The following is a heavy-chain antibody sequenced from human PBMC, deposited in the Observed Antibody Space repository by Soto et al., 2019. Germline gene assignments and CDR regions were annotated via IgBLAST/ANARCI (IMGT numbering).Heavy chain of an antibody. J-gene: IGHJ4*02. Sequence: GASVKVCCKASGYTFTTCGFSWVRQAPGQGLDWMGWIGPYTGVTNYAQKFQGRVTMTTDTSTSTAYMELRSLTSDDTAVYYCARDGDGPGRRYDYWGQGTLVTVSS. CDR2: IGPYTGVT. CDR3: ARDGDGPGRRYDY. D-gene: IGHD3-10*01. V-gene: IGHV1-18*01. CDR1: GYTFTTCG.